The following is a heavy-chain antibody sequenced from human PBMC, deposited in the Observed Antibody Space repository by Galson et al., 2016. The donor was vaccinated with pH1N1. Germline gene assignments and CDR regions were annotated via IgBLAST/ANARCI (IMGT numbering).Heavy chain of an antibody. Sequence: PALVTPPQTLKLTCTFSGFSLRTFGVRVSWIRQSPGKALEWLARIDWDDEKFYSPSLKTRLTISKDTSKDQVVLTMTNMDPVDPGTYYCARMGVASGGRYYYGMDVWGQGTTVTVSS. D-gene: IGHD3-10*01. CDR1: GFSLRTFGVR. V-gene: IGHV2-70*04. CDR2: IDWDDEK. J-gene: IGHJ6*02. CDR3: ARMGVASGGRYYYGMDV.